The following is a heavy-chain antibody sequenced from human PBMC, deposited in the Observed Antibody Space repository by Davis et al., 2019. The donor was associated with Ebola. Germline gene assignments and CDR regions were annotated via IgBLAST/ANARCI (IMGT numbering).Heavy chain of an antibody. D-gene: IGHD5-18*01. V-gene: IGHV3-21*06. CDR2: ISSGSYYI. CDR1: GFTFSNYD. J-gene: IGHJ4*02. CDR3: ARVDSYGEPDY. Sequence: GESLKISCAASGFTFSNYDMNWVRQAPGKGLEWISSISSGSYYIYYADSLKGRFTISRDNAKNSLFLQMDSLRAEDTAVYYCARVDSYGEPDYWGQGTLVTVSS.